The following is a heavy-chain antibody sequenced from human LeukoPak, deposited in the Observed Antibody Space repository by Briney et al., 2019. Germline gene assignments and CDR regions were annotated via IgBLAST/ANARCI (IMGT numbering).Heavy chain of an antibody. CDR2: ISSSSSTI. J-gene: IGHJ1*01. CDR3: ARGTWEYFQH. V-gene: IGHV3-48*02. D-gene: IGHD2-8*01. CDR1: GLTFSSYS. Sequence: SGGSLRLSCVASGLTFSSYSMNWVRQAPGKGLEWVSYISSSSSTIYYADSVKGRFTISRDNAKNSLYLQMNSLRDEDTAVYYCARGTWEYFQHWGQGTLVTVSS.